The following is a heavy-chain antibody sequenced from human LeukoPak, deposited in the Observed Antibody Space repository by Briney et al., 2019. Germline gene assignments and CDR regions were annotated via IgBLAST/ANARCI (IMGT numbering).Heavy chain of an antibody. J-gene: IGHJ4*02. V-gene: IGHV3-48*03. CDR2: ISSSGSTI. D-gene: IGHD6-13*01. Sequence: GGSLRLSCAASGFTFSSYAMNWVRQAPGKGLEWVSYISSSGSTIYYADSVKGRFTISRDNAKNSLYLQMNSPRAEDTAVYYCAREGPSEQGFDYWGQGTLVTVSS. CDR3: AREGPSEQGFDY. CDR1: GFTFSSYA.